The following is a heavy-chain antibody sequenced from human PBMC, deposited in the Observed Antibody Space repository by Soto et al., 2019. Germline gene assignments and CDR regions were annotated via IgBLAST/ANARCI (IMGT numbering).Heavy chain of an antibody. CDR1: GFTVSSNY. CDR3: ARDEGFLEWLLIYYGMDV. V-gene: IGHV3-66*01. D-gene: IGHD3-3*01. CDR2: IYSGGST. Sequence: GGSLRLSCAASGFTVSSNYMSWVRQAPGKGLEWVSVIYSGGSTYYADSVKGRFTISRDNAKNSLYLQMNSLRDEDTAVYYCARDEGFLEWLLIYYGMDVWGQGTTVTVSS. J-gene: IGHJ6*02.